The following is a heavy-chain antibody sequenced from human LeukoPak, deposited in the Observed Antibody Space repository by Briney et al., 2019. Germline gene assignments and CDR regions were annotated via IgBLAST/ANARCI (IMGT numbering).Heavy chain of an antibody. CDR3: ARDYDFWSGYYFDY. Sequence: ASVKVSCKASGGTFSSYAISWVRQAPGQGLEWMGRIIPIFGTANYAQKFQGRVTITTDESTSTAYMELSSLRSEDTAVYYCARDYDFWSGYYFDYWGQGALVTVSS. CDR1: GGTFSSYA. D-gene: IGHD3-3*01. V-gene: IGHV1-69*05. J-gene: IGHJ4*02. CDR2: IIPIFGTA.